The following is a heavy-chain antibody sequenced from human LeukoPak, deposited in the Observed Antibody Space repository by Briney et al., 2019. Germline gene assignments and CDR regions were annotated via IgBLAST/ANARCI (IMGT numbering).Heavy chain of an antibody. CDR1: GFTFRSYW. CDR3: VVAYCGGDCSH. V-gene: IGHV3-74*01. J-gene: IGHJ4*02. Sequence: GGSLRLSCAASGFTFRSYWMYWVRQAPGKGLIWVSRIKSDGSSTSYADSVKGRFTISRDNAKNTLYLQMNSLRAEDTAVHYCVVAYCGGDCSHWGQGTQVTVSS. CDR2: IKSDGSST. D-gene: IGHD2-21*02.